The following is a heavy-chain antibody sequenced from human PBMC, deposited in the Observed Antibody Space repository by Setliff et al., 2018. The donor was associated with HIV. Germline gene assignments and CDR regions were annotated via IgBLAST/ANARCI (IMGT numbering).Heavy chain of an antibody. CDR1: GGTFSSFA. Sequence: GASVKVSCKASGGTFSSFAINWVRQARGQGLEWVGGIIPVFGTTSYGHHFQGRVAITADASTSTAYLDLYSLRSEDTAVYYCARDHHSGSDWSRLGAFDIWGQGTVVTV. CDR2: IIPVFGTT. J-gene: IGHJ3*02. D-gene: IGHD1-26*01. CDR3: ARDHHSGSDWSRLGAFDI. V-gene: IGHV1-69*13.